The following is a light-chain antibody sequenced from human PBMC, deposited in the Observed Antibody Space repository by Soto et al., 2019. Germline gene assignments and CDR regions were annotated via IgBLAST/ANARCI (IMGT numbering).Light chain of an antibody. J-gene: IGKJ5*01. CDR1: QSVSSY. CDR3: QQYGSTIT. V-gene: IGKV3-11*01. Sequence: ILVTHSPATLALSPVERATLSFRASQSVSSYLAWYQQKPGQAPRLLIYDASNRATGIPARFSGSGSGTDFTLTISRLETEDFAVYYCQQYGSTITFGQGTRLEIK. CDR2: DAS.